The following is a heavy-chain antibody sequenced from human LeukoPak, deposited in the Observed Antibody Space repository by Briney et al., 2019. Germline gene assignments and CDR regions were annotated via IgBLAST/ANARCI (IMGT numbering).Heavy chain of an antibody. Sequence: GGSLRLSCAASGFTFSSFGIHWVRQAPGKGLEWVAIVWYDGSNKCYADSVKGRFTISRDNSKNTLYLQMNSLRAEDTAVYYCARDVVAATQTFSYGMDVWGQGTTVTVSS. J-gene: IGHJ6*02. CDR2: VWYDGSNK. D-gene: IGHD2-15*01. CDR1: GFTFSSFG. V-gene: IGHV3-33*01. CDR3: ARDVVAATQTFSYGMDV.